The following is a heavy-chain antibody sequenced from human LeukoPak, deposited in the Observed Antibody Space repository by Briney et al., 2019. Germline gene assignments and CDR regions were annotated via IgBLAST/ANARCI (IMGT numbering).Heavy chain of an antibody. J-gene: IGHJ6*02. CDR1: GFTFSDYY. Sequence: PGGSLRLSCAASGFTFSDYYMSWIRQAPGKGLEWVSYISSSGSTIYYADSVKGRFTISRDNSKNTLYLQMNSLRAEDTAVYYCARDPSIVGATQEYYGMDVWGQGTTVTVSS. CDR2: ISSSGSTI. CDR3: ARDPSIVGATQEYYGMDV. D-gene: IGHD1-26*01. V-gene: IGHV3-11*04.